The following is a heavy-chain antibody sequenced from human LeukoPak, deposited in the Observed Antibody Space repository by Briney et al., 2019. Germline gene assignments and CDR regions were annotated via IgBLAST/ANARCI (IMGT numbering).Heavy chain of an antibody. CDR2: INHSGST. D-gene: IGHD5-24*01. V-gene: IGHV4-34*01. J-gene: IGHJ4*02. CDR1: GGSLSGYY. Sequence: SETLSLTCVVYGGSLSGYYWSWIRQPPGKGLGWIGEINHSGSTNYNPSLKSRVIISVDTSKNQFSLKLTSVTAADTAVYYCARSRLHPIIFDYWGQGTLVTVSS. CDR3: ARSRLHPIIFDY.